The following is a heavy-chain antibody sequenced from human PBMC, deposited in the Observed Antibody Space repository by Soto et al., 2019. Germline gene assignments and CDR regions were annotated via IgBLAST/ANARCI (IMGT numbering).Heavy chain of an antibody. V-gene: IGHV3-23*01. J-gene: IGHJ4*02. CDR2: INQSGDET. CDR3: SKRRSRGGFVDY. Sequence: EVQLLESGGGLVQPGWSLRLSCAASGFTFSNDAMTWVRQAPGKGLEWVSSINQSGDETYHADSVKGRFTTSRDNSWDTRYLQMVSLRAEDTAVQYCSKRRSRGGFVDYWGQGTLVAVSS. CDR1: GFTFSNDA. D-gene: IGHD2-2*01.